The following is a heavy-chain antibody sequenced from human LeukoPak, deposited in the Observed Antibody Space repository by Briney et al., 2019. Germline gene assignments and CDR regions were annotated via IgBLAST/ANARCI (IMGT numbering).Heavy chain of an antibody. D-gene: IGHD5-12*01. Sequence: GGSLRLSCAASGFTFSSYAMHWICQAQGKGLERVAVISYDESNKYYEDPVKGPFTISSDNSKNTLYLQMNSLRAEDTAVYYCARGGYSGYDYSPLYYYYMDVWGKGTTVTVSS. CDR3: ARGGYSGYDYSPLYYYYMDV. CDR2: ISYDESNK. J-gene: IGHJ6*03. V-gene: IGHV3-30*04. CDR1: GFTFSSYA.